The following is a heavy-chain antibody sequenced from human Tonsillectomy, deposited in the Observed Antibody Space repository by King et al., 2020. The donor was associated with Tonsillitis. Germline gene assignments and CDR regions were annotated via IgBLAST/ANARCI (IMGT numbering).Heavy chain of an antibody. CDR2: IKHDGRET. D-gene: IGHD4-23*01. Sequence: VQLVESGGGLVQPGGSLRLSCAASGFTFSSYWMTWVRQAPGKGLEWVANIKHDGRETFYVDSVKGRFTISRDNAKKSLYRQMNSLRAEDTAVYYCAREGPPTTVITGFDYWGQGTLVTVSS. V-gene: IGHV3-7*03. J-gene: IGHJ4*02. CDR1: GFTFSSYW. CDR3: AREGPPTTVITGFDY.